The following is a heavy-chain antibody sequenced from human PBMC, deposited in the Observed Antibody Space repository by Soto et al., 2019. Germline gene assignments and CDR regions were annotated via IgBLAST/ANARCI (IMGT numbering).Heavy chain of an antibody. CDR2: ITGSGGRA. CDR3: AVHLGQNYYPMDV. CDR1: GFTFSNFV. J-gene: IGHJ6*02. V-gene: IGHV3-23*01. Sequence: PWGSLRLSCAASGFTFSNFVMSWVRHIPVKGLHWVSGITGSGGRAYYADSVKGRCTISRDNSRNTLYLQMSRLGAEETAMYHCAVHLGQNYYPMDVWRQGTTVAVSS.